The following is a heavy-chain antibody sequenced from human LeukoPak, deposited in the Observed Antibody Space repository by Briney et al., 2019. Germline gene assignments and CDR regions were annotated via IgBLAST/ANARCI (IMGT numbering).Heavy chain of an antibody. D-gene: IGHD3-10*01. Sequence: GGSLRLSCAASGFTSSNYAMSWVRQAPGKGLEWVSGISGSGDYTYYADSLKGRFTISRDNSKNTLYLQMNSLRAEDTALYYCAKDLTYYYGLGSSTNAFDIWGQGTMVTVSS. V-gene: IGHV3-23*01. CDR2: ISGSGDYT. J-gene: IGHJ3*02. CDR1: GFTSSNYA. CDR3: AKDLTYYYGLGSSTNAFDI.